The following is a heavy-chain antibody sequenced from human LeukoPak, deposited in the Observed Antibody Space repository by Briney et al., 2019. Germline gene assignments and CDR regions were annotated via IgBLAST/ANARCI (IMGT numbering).Heavy chain of an antibody. CDR3: ARVVKPSYYCSSTSCSAEYFQH. CDR1: GGSISNYY. CDR2: IYYSGST. J-gene: IGHJ1*01. Sequence: SETLSLTCTVSGGSISNYYWSWIRQPPGKGLEWIGYIYYSGSTTYNPSLKSRVTISVDTSKNQFSLKLSSVTAADTAVYYCARVVKPSYYCSSTSCSAEYFQHWGQGTLVTVSS. D-gene: IGHD2-2*01. V-gene: IGHV4-59*12.